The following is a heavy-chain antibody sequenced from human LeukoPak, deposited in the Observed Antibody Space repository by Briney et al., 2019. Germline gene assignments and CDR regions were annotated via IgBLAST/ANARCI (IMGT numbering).Heavy chain of an antibody. CDR1: GFTFSSYS. CDR2: ISTTSDYT. V-gene: IGHV3-21*01. Sequence: KAGGSLRLSCAASGFTFSSYSMNWVRQAPGKGLEWVSSISTTSDYTYYADSLKGRLTISRDNAKNSLYLQMNSLRAEDTAVYYCARGGIYSQGFDYWGQGTLVTVSS. J-gene: IGHJ4*02. D-gene: IGHD6-13*01. CDR3: ARGGIYSQGFDY.